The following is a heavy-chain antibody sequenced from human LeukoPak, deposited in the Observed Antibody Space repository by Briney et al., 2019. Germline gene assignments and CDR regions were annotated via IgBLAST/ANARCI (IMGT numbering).Heavy chain of an antibody. Sequence: GGSLRLSCAASGFTFSSYGMHWVRQAPGKGLEWVAFIRYDGSNKYYADSVKGRFTIPRDNSKNTLYLQMNSLRAEDTAVYYCAKVTYQLPHANFDYWGQGTLVTVSS. CDR3: AKVTYQLPHANFDY. V-gene: IGHV3-30*02. CDR2: IRYDGSNK. CDR1: GFTFSSYG. D-gene: IGHD2-2*01. J-gene: IGHJ4*02.